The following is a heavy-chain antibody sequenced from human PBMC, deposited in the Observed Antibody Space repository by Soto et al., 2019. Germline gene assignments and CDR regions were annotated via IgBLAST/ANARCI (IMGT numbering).Heavy chain of an antibody. J-gene: IGHJ6*02. CDR2: IYYSGST. CDR1: GGSISSSSYY. V-gene: IGHV4-39*01. CDR3: ARLVLQWEPTPTRKQYYYYGMDV. Sequence: ASETLSLTCTVSGGSISSSSYYWGWIRQPPGKGLEWIGSIYYSGSTYYNPSLKSRVTISVDTSKNQFSLKLSSVTAADTAVYYCARLVLQWEPTPTRKQYYYYGMDVWGQGTTVTVSS. D-gene: IGHD1-26*01.